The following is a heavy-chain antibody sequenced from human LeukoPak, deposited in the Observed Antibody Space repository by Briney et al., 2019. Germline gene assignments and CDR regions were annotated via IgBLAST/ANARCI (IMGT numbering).Heavy chain of an antibody. V-gene: IGHV1-69*06. J-gene: IGHJ6*02. D-gene: IGHD1-14*01. CDR2: IIPIFGTA. Sequence: SVKVSCKASGGTFSSYVISGVRQAPGQGLEWMGGIIPIFGTANYAQKFQGRVTITADKSTSTAYMELSSLRSEDTAVYYCARVPGGTHYYYYGMDVWGQGTTVTVSS. CDR3: ARVPGGTHYYYYGMDV. CDR1: GGTFSSYV.